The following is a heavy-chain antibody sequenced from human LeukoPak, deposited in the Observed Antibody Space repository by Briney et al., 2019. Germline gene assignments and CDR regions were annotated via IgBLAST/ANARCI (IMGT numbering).Heavy chain of an antibody. V-gene: IGHV3-23*01. D-gene: IGHD3-22*01. CDR3: AKVRVINYYWYFDL. CDR2: ISGSGGST. CDR1: GFAFSSYA. J-gene: IGHJ2*01. Sequence: GGSLRLSCAASGFAFSSYAMSWVRQAPGKGLEWVSAISGSGGSTYYADSVKGRFTISRDNSKNTLYLQMNSLRAEDTAVYYCAKVRVINYYWYFDLWGRGTLVTVSS.